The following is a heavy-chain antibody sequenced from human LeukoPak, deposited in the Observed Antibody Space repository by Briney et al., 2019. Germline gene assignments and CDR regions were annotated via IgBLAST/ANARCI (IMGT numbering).Heavy chain of an antibody. CDR1: GFTFSSYD. D-gene: IGHD6-19*01. V-gene: IGHV3-13*01. CDR3: ARGGSYIAVVAPFDY. Sequence: GGSLRLSCAASGFTFSSYDIHWVRQATGKGLEWVSAIGTAGDTYYPGSVKGRFTISRENAKNSLYLQMNSLRAGDTAVYYCARGGSYIAVVAPFDYWGQGTLVTVSS. CDR2: IGTAGDT. J-gene: IGHJ4*02.